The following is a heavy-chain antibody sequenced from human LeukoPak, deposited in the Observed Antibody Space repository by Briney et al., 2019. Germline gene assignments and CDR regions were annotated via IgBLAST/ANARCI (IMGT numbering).Heavy chain of an antibody. V-gene: IGHV3-48*01. J-gene: IGHJ3*02. CDR3: AKVGLRYFDWCCGPYAFDI. Sequence: GGSLRLSCAASGFTFSIYSMNWVRQAPGKGLEWVSYISSSSSTIYYADSVKGRFTISRDNAKNSLYLQMNSLRAEDTALYYCAKVGLRYFDWCCGPYAFDIWGQGTMVTVSS. D-gene: IGHD3-9*01. CDR2: ISSSSSTI. CDR1: GFTFSIYS.